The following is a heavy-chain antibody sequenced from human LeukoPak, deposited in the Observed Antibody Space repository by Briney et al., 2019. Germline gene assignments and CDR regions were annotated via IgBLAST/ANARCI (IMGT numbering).Heavy chain of an antibody. CDR1: GGSFSGYY. D-gene: IGHD3-10*01. CDR3: ARAPRITMVRGVIRNYYYYYMDV. V-gene: IGHV4-34*01. Sequence: SETLSLTCAVYGGSFSGYYWSWIRQPPGKGLEWIGEINHSGSTNYNPSLKNRVTISVDTSKNQFSLKLSSVTAADTAVYYCARAPRITMVRGVIRNYYYYYMDVWGKGTTVTVSS. J-gene: IGHJ6*03. CDR2: INHSGST.